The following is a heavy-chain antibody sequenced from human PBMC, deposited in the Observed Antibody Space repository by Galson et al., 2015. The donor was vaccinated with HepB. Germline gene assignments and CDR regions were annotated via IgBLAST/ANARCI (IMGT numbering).Heavy chain of an antibody. CDR2: IIPIFGTA. CDR3: ARETGTTVTTGYYGMDV. CDR1: GGTFSSYA. D-gene: IGHD4-11*01. Sequence: SVKVSCKASGGTFSSYAISWVRQAPGQGLEWMGGIIPIFGTANYAQKFQGRVTITADKSTSTAYMELSSLRSEDTAVYYCARETGTTVTTGYYGMDVWGQGTTVTVSS. J-gene: IGHJ6*02. V-gene: IGHV1-69*06.